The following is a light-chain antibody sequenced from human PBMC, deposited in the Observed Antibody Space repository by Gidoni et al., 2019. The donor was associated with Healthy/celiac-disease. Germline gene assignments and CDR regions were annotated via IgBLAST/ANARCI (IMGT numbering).Light chain of an antibody. CDR2: AAS. Sequence: LRLTQSPSSFSASTGDRVTIPCRASQGISSYLAWDQQKPGKAPKLLIYAASTLQSGVPSRFSGSGSGTDFTLTISCLQSEDFATYYCQQYYSYPRTFGQGTKVEIK. CDR3: QQYYSYPRT. CDR1: QGISSY. V-gene: IGKV1-8*01. J-gene: IGKJ1*01.